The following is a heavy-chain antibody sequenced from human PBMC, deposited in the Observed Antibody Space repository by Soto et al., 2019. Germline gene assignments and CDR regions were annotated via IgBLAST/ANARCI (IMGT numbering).Heavy chain of an antibody. CDR1: GYTFTSYG. J-gene: IGHJ4*02. Sequence: ASVKVSCKASGYTFTSYGSSWVRQAPGQGLEWMGWISAYNGNTNYAQKLQGRVTMITDTSTSTAYMELRRLRSDDTAVYYCARGGSWPAYVWGRYRSSHIPTFYGYCGRGTRVVVAS. CDR3: ARGGSWPAYVWGRYRSSHIPTFYGY. D-gene: IGHD3-16*02. CDR2: ISAYNGNT. V-gene: IGHV1-18*04.